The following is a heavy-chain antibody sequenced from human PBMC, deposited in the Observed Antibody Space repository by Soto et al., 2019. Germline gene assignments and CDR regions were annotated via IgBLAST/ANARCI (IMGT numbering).Heavy chain of an antibody. J-gene: IGHJ4*02. CDR1: GGSISSSSYY. V-gene: IGHV4-39*01. Sequence: QLQLQESGPGLVKPSETLSLTCTVSGGSISSSSYYWGWIRQPPGKGLEWIGSIYYSGSTYYNPSLKSRVTISVDTSKNQFSLKLSSVTAADTAVYYCARRLSGYGVAHFDYWGQGTLVTVSS. CDR2: IYYSGST. D-gene: IGHD5-12*01. CDR3: ARRLSGYGVAHFDY.